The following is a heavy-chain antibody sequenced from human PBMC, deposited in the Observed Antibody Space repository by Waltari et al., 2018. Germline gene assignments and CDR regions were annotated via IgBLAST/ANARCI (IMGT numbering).Heavy chain of an antibody. Sequence: QVQLVQSGAEVKKPGSSVKVSCKASGGTFSSYAISWVRQAPGQGLEWMGRIIPIFGTPNYAQKFQGRVTITAYKSTSTAYMDLSSLRSEDTAVYYCARGAHYYDSSAYRDYWGQGTLVTVSS. CDR1: GGTFSSYA. J-gene: IGHJ4*02. V-gene: IGHV1-69*13. CDR2: IIPIFGTP. D-gene: IGHD3-22*01. CDR3: ARGAHYYDSSAYRDY.